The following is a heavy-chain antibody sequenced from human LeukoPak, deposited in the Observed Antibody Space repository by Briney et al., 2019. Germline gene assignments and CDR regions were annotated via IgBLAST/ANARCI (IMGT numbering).Heavy chain of an antibody. CDR1: GFTFSSYE. CDR3: ARGLRFLEWLLPLDAFDI. J-gene: IGHJ3*02. D-gene: IGHD3-3*01. CDR2: ISSFSSTI. V-gene: IGHV3-48*03. Sequence: GGSLRLSCAASGFTFSSYEMNWVRQAPGKGLEWLSYISSFSSTIYYADSVMGRFTISRDNAKNSLYLQMNSLRAEDTAVYYCARGLRFLEWLLPLDAFDIWGQGTMVTVSS.